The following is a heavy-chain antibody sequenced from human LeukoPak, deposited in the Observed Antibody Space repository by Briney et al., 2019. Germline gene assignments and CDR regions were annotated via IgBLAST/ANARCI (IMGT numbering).Heavy chain of an antibody. Sequence: HGESLKISCKGSGYGFSSYWIGWVRQMPGKGLEYMGIICPGDSDTRYSQSFQGQVTISADKSITTAYLQWSSLKASDTAMYYCAIHTTAGGSLRFDYWGQGTLVSVSS. CDR2: ICPGDSDT. CDR3: AIHTTAGGSLRFDY. D-gene: IGHD3-10*01. CDR1: GYGFSSYW. V-gene: IGHV5-51*01. J-gene: IGHJ4*02.